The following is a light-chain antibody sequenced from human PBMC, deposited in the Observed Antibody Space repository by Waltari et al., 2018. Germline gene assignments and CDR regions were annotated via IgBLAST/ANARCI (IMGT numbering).Light chain of an antibody. Sequence: MGMSQTPLSLSVTQGQPASISCKSSQCLLDSGGRTYLHWYRQKPGQAPQLPMYEVSNRVSGVPDRFSGSGSGTDFSLKISRVEPEDFAVYYCMQSTKLPLTFGGGTKMEIK. J-gene: IGKJ4*01. V-gene: IGKV2D-29*01. CDR2: EVS. CDR1: QCLLDSGGRTY. CDR3: MQSTKLPLT.